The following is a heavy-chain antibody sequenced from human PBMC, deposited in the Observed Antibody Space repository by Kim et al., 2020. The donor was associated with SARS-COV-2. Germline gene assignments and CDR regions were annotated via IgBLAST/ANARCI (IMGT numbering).Heavy chain of an antibody. CDR3: ARRGASYYFDY. V-gene: IGHV7-4-1*02. Sequence: PTYAQGFTGRFVFSLDTSVSTAYLQISSLKAEDTAVYYCARRGASYYFDYWGQGTLVTVSS. J-gene: IGHJ4*02. CDR2: P.